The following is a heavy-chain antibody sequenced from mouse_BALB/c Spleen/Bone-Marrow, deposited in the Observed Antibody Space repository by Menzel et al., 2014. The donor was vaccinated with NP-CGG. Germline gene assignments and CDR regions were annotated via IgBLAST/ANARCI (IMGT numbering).Heavy chain of an antibody. Sequence: QVQLQQSGAELVRSGASVKISCKASGYTFTNYWLGWVKQRPGHGLEWIGDIYPGGGYTNYNEKFKGRATLTADTSSSTAYMQLSSLTSEDSAVYFCARRGTGVDYWGQGTTLTVSS. J-gene: IGHJ2*01. V-gene: IGHV1-63*02. CDR2: IYPGGGYT. D-gene: IGHD4-1*01. CDR1: GYTFTNYW. CDR3: ARRGTGVDY.